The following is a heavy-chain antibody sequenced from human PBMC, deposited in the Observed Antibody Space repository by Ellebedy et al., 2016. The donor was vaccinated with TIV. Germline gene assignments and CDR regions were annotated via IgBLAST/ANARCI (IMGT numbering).Heavy chain of an antibody. CDR1: GYSFTSYY. D-gene: IGHD1-1*01. CDR3: ARWGQLGYDY. J-gene: IGHJ4*02. Sequence: ASVKVSCKASGYSFTSYYMHWVRQAPGQGLEMMGVINPGGGSTSYAPKLQGRVTMTRDTSTRTVYMELSSLRSDDTAVYFCARWGQLGYDYWGQGTLVTVSS. CDR2: INPGGGST. V-gene: IGHV1-46*04.